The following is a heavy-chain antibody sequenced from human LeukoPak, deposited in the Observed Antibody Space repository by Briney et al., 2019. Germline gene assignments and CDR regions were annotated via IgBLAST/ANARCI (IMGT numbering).Heavy chain of an antibody. Sequence: SETLSLTCTVSGGSISSYYWSWIRQPPGKGLEWIGYIYNSGCTNYNPSLKSRVTIPVDTSKYKFSLKLSSVTAADTAVYYCARGGYSYGYDDDFDYWGQGTLVTVSS. CDR3: ARGGYSYGYDDDFDY. V-gene: IGHV4-59*01. CDR2: IYNSGCT. CDR1: GGSISSYY. D-gene: IGHD5-18*01. J-gene: IGHJ4*02.